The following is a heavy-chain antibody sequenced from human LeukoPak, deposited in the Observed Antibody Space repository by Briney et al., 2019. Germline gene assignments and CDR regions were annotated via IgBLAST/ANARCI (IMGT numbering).Heavy chain of an antibody. V-gene: IGHV4-34*01. D-gene: IGHD2-2*02. Sequence: SETLSLTCAVYGGSFSGYYWSWIRQPPGKGLEWIGSISHSGSTYYNPSLKSRVTVSVDTSKNQFSLKLNSVTAADTAVYYCARRYCSSSSCYNPYYYMDVWGKGTTVTVSS. CDR2: ISHSGST. CDR1: GGSFSGYY. CDR3: ARRYCSSSSCYNPYYYMDV. J-gene: IGHJ6*03.